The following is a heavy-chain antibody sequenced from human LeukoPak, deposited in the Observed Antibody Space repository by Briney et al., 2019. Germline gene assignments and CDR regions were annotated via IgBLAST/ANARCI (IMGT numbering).Heavy chain of an antibody. V-gene: IGHV4-34*01. D-gene: IGHD3-3*01. J-gene: IGHJ6*02. CDR3: ARLFATDGMDV. CDR2: INHSGIT. CDR1: GGSFSDYY. Sequence: SETLSLTCDVYGGSFSDYYWSWIRQPPGKGLEWIGEINHSGITNHSPSLKSRVTISVDTSKKQISLKLTSVTAADTAVYYCARLFATDGMDVWGQGTTVTVSS.